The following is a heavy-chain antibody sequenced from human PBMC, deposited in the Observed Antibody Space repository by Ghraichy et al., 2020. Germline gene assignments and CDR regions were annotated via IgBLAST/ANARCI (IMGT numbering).Heavy chain of an antibody. Sequence: GGSLRLSCAASGFTFSSYWMSWVRQAPGKGLEWLANIKQDGSEKYYVDSVKGRFTISRDNAKNSLYLQMNSLRAEDTSVYYCARVRDYGDSHYGMDVWGQRPTVTVSS. D-gene: IGHD4-17*01. CDR2: IKQDGSEK. CDR3: ARVRDYGDSHYGMDV. CDR1: GFTFSSYW. J-gene: IGHJ6*02. V-gene: IGHV3-7*01.